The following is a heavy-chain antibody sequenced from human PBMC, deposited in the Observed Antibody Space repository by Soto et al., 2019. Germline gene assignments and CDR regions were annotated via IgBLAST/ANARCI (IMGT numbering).Heavy chain of an antibody. D-gene: IGHD6-19*01. Sequence: QVQLVQSGAEVKKPGASVKVSCKASGYTFTGYYMHWVRQAPGQGLEWMGWINPNSGGTNYAQKFQGRVTMTRDTSISTAFMELSRLRSDDTAVYYCARFGQDSSGWTYYFDYWGQGTLVTVSS. CDR1: GYTFTGYY. CDR2: INPNSGGT. J-gene: IGHJ4*02. V-gene: IGHV1-2*02. CDR3: ARFGQDSSGWTYYFDY.